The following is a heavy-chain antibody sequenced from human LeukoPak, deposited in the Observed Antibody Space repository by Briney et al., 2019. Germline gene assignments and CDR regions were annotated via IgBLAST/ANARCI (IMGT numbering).Heavy chain of an antibody. CDR1: GFTFSNHG. V-gene: IGHV3-23*01. CDR2: ISPSADIK. CDR3: ALLMMYAIDFDY. Sequence: GSLRLSCAASGFTFSNHGMNWVRQAPGKGLEWVSGISPSADIKYYADSVKGRFTISRDISKNTLYLQMNSLRAEDTAIYYCALLMMYAIDFDYWGQGTPVTVSS. J-gene: IGHJ4*02. D-gene: IGHD2-8*01.